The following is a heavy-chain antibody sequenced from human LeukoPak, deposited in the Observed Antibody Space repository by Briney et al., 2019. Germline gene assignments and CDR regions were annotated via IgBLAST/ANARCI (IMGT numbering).Heavy chain of an antibody. D-gene: IGHD3-22*01. Sequence: ASVKVSCKASGYTFTSYGISWVRQAPGQGLEWMGWISTYNGNTNYAQKLQGRVTMTTDASTSTVYMELRSLRSDDTAIHYCARSHYYDTPYFDYWGQGTLVTVSS. CDR1: GYTFTSYG. CDR3: ARSHYYDTPYFDY. J-gene: IGHJ4*02. V-gene: IGHV1-18*01. CDR2: ISTYNGNT.